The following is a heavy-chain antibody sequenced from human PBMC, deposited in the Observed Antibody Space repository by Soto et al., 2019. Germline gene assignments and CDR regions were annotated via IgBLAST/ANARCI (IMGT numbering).Heavy chain of an antibody. CDR2: INHDGSKT. J-gene: IGHJ4*02. CDR3: VREPWGFSGTWYDY. D-gene: IGHD6-13*01. Sequence: GALRLSCAASQFSFSSYWMHWVRQVPGKGPAWVSRINHDGSKTEYADSVKGRFTISRDNTNNTLYLQMNSLRVEDTAMYYCVREPWGFSGTWYDYWGQGTLVTVSS. V-gene: IGHV3-74*01. CDR1: QFSFSSYW.